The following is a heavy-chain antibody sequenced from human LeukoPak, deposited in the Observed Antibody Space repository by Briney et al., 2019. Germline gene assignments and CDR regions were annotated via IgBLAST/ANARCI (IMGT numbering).Heavy chain of an antibody. V-gene: IGHV4-39*01. CDR3: ARLIGDYYDSSGYYHHFDY. CDR2: IYYSGST. D-gene: IGHD3-22*01. J-gene: IGHJ4*02. Sequence: PSETLSLTCTVSGGSISSSSYYWGWIRQPPGKGLEWIGSIYYSGSTYYSPSLKSRVTISVDTSKNQFSLKLSSVTAADTAVYYCARLIGDYYDSSGYYHHFDYWGQGTLVTVSS. CDR1: GGSISSSSYY.